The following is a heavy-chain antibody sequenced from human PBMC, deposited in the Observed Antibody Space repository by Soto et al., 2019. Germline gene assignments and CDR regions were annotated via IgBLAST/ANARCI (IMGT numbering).Heavy chain of an antibody. CDR3: ARVVGWQHDY. J-gene: IGHJ4*02. Sequence: VKLVQSGAEVKKPGASVKVSFKASGYTFTSYGISWVRQAPGQGLEWMGWISAYNGNTTYAQKLKVRVTMTTDTSKSPAQRELRRLRSDDMAVYYCARVVGWQHDYWGQGTMVTVYS. CDR2: ISAYNGNT. V-gene: IGHV1-18*03. CDR1: GYTFTSYG. D-gene: IGHD6-19*01.